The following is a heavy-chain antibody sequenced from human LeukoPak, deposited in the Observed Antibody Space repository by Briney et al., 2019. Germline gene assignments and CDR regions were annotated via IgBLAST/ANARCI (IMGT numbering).Heavy chain of an antibody. D-gene: IGHD6-19*01. CDR1: GGSISSYY. J-gene: IGHJ5*02. CDR3: ARGEVAGMGDWFDP. CDR2: IYYSGST. Sequence: PSETLSLTCTVSGGSISSYYWSWIRQPPGKGLEWIGYIYYSGSTNYNPSLKSRVTISVDTSKNQFSLKLSSVTAADTAVYYCARGEVAGMGDWFDPWGQGTLVTVSS. V-gene: IGHV4-59*01.